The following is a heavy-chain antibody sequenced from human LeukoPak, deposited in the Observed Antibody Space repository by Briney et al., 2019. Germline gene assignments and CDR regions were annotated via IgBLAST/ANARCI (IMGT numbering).Heavy chain of an antibody. CDR2: IYYNGST. CDR3: AAEGFYPLNWFDP. D-gene: IGHD2/OR15-2a*01. V-gene: IGHV4-39*01. CDR1: GGSISSSSYY. J-gene: IGHJ5*02. Sequence: SETLSLTCTVSGGSISSSSYYWGWIRQPPGKGPEWIGSIYYNGSTYYNLSLKSRVTISVDTSKNQFSLKLSSVTAADTAVYYCAAEGFYPLNWFDPWGQGTLVTVSS.